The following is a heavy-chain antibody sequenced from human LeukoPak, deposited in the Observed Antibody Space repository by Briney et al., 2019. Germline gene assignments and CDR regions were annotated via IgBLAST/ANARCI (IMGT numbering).Heavy chain of an antibody. Sequence: GGSLRLSCAASGLIFRNYAMRWVRQAPGKGLEWVSAINGGGGDRFYADSGKGRFTISRDNSKNTLYLQMSSLRVEDTAVYYCGKAEAGTYYFDYWGQGTLVTVSS. J-gene: IGHJ4*02. CDR1: GLIFRNYA. CDR3: GKAEAGTYYFDY. CDR2: INGGGGDR. D-gene: IGHD6-19*01. V-gene: IGHV3-23*01.